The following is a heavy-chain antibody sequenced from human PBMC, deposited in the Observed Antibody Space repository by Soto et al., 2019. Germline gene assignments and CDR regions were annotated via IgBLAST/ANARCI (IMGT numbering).Heavy chain of an antibody. CDR3: ARDRLAYFDY. V-gene: IGHV3-21*01. J-gene: IGHJ4*02. CDR1: GFTFSSYS. Sequence: EVQLVESGGGLVKPGGSLRLSCAASGFTFSSYSMNWVRQAPGKGLEWVSSISSSSSYIYYADSVKGRFTISRDNAKNSLYLQMNSRRAEDTAVYYCARDRLAYFDYWGQGTLVTVSS. D-gene: IGHD6-19*01. CDR2: ISSSSSYI.